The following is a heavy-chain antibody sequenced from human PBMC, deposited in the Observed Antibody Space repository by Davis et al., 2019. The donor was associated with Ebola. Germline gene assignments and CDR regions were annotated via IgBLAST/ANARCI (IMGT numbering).Heavy chain of an antibody. J-gene: IGHJ4*02. CDR3: ARDPAFSSFDY. CDR1: GFTFSNYA. V-gene: IGHV3-23*01. CDR2: ISDSGGDT. Sequence: GESLKISCAASGFTFSNYAMSWVRQAPGKGLEWVSAISDSGGDTFYADSVKGRFTVSRDNAKNSLFLQMNSLRAEDTAVYYCARDPAFSSFDYWGQGALVTVSS. D-gene: IGHD6-6*01.